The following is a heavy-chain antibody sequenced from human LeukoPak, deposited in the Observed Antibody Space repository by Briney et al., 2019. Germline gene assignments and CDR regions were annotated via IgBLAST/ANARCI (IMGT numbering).Heavy chain of an antibody. CDR1: GFTLSAYW. CDR3: ARDLSSRDGY. V-gene: IGHV3-7*03. D-gene: IGHD6-13*01. CDR2: VKGDGSAT. J-gene: IGHJ4*02. Sequence: PGGSLRLSCVASGFTLSAYWMSWVRQAPGKGLEWVALVKGDGSATYYVDSVKGWFTISRDNAENSLFLQMSSLRVEDTAVYFCARDLSSRDGYWGQGTLVTVSS.